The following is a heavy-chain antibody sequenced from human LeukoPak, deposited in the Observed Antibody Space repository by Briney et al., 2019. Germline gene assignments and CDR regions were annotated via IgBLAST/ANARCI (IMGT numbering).Heavy chain of an antibody. CDR2: INSDGSST. CDR1: GFTFSSYW. D-gene: IGHD6-6*01. CDR3: ASRNSSSSRALDY. J-gene: IGHJ4*02. Sequence: GGSLRLSCAASGFTFSSYWMHWVRQAPGKGLVWVSRINSDGSSTSYADSVKGRFTISRDNAKNTLYLQMNSLRAEDTAVYYCASRNSSSSRALDYWGQGTLVTVSS. V-gene: IGHV3-74*01.